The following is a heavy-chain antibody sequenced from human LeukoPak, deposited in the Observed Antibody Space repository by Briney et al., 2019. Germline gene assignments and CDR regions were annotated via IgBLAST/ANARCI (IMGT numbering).Heavy chain of an antibody. J-gene: IGHJ5*02. CDR3: ARYYGSGSLNWFDP. CDR2: IYTSGST. D-gene: IGHD3-10*01. Sequence: SQTLSLTCTVSGGSISSGSYYWSWIRQPAGKGLEWIGRIYTSGSTNCNPSLKSRVTISVDTSKNQFSLKLSSVTAADTAVYYCARYYGSGSLNWFDPWGQGTLVTVSS. V-gene: IGHV4-61*02. CDR1: GGSISSGSYY.